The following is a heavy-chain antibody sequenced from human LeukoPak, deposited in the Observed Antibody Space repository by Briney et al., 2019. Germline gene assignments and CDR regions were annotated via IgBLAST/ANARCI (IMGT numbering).Heavy chain of an antibody. Sequence: SGTLSLTCAVSGGSISSSNWWGWVRQPPGKGLVWIGEIYHSGSTNYNPSLKSRVTISVDKSKNQFSLKLSSVTAADTAVYYCASYSLWGGIDYWGQGTLVTVSS. CDR2: IYHSGST. D-gene: IGHD2-15*01. CDR3: ASYSLWGGIDY. CDR1: GGSISSSNW. V-gene: IGHV4-4*02. J-gene: IGHJ4*02.